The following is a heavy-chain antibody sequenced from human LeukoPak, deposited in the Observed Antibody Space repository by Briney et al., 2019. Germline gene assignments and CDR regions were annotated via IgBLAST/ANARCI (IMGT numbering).Heavy chain of an antibody. Sequence: QPGGSLRLSCAASGFTFRTYAMSWVRLAPGKGLEWVSGISGSGGSTYYADSVKGRFTSSRDNSNNTLYVQMNSLRVEDTAVYYCAKSGGLSGSGRLAMDVWGQGTTVTVSS. CDR2: ISGSGGST. J-gene: IGHJ6*02. V-gene: IGHV3-23*01. CDR3: AKSGGLSGSGRLAMDV. D-gene: IGHD3-10*01. CDR1: GFTFRTYA.